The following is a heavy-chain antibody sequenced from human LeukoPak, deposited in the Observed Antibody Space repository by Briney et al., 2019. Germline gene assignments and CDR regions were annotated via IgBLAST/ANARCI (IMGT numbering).Heavy chain of an antibody. CDR2: IKEDGGQI. CDR3: ARDSYYDSRIYFDY. Sequence: PGGSLRLSCAASGFTFSNYWMSWVRQAPGKGLEWVANIKEDGGQIYYVDSVKGRFTISRDNAKNSLYLQMNSLRAEDTAVYYCARDSYYDSRIYFDYWGQGTLVTVSS. V-gene: IGHV3-7*01. J-gene: IGHJ4*02. D-gene: IGHD3-22*01. CDR1: GFTFSNYW.